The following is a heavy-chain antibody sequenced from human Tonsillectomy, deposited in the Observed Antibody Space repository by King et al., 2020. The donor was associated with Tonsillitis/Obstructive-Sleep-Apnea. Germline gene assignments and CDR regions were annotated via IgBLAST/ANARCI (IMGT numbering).Heavy chain of an antibody. V-gene: IGHV3-48*03. D-gene: IGHD6-13*01. J-gene: IGHJ4*02. CDR2: ISSSGRTI. Sequence: ELQLVESGGGLVQPGGSLRLSCAASGFTFSSYEMNWVRQAPGKGLEWVSYISSSGRTIYYADSVKGRFTISRDNAKNSLYLQMNSLRAEDTAVYYCARGYSSSFNFDYWGQGTLVTVSS. CDR1: GFTFSSYE. CDR3: ARGYSSSFNFDY.